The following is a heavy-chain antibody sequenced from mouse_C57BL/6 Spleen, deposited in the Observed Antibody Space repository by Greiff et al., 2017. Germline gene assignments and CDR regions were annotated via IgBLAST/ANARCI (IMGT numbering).Heavy chain of an antibody. CDR3: ARQDDEDAMDY. V-gene: IGHV5-9*01. CDR1: GFTFSSYT. CDR2: ISGGGGNT. D-gene: IGHD2-12*01. Sequence: EVKLMESGGGLVKPGGSLKLSCAASGFTFSSYTMSWVRQTPEKRLEWVATISGGGGNTYYPDSVKGRCTISRDNAKNTLYLQMSSLRSEDTALYYCARQDDEDAMDYWGQGTSVTVSS. J-gene: IGHJ4*01.